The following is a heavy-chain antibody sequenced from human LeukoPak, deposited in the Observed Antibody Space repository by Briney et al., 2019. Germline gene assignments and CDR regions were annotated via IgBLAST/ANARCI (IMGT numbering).Heavy chain of an antibody. CDR1: GGTFSSYA. D-gene: IGHD2-2*01. CDR3: ARVVYCSSTSCYNWFDP. V-gene: IGHV1-69*06. Sequence: SVKVSCKASGGTFSSYAISWVRQAPGQGPEWMGRIIPIFGTANYAQKFQGRVTITADKSTSTAYMELSSLRSEDTAVYYCARVVYCSSTSCYNWFDPWGQGTLVTVSS. J-gene: IGHJ5*02. CDR2: IIPIFGTA.